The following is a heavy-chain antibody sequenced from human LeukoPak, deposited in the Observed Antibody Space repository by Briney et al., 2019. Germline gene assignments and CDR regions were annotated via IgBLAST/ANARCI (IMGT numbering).Heavy chain of an antibody. CDR3: ARDLLSGDWTWGI. CDR2: INPSGGST. Sequence: ASVKVSCKASGYTFTSYYMHWVRQAPGQGLEWMGMINPSGGSTTYAQKFQGRVTVTRDTSTSTVYMELSSLRSGDTAVYYCARDLLSGDWTWGIWGQGTMVTVSS. V-gene: IGHV1-46*01. D-gene: IGHD7-27*01. CDR1: GYTFTSYY. J-gene: IGHJ3*02.